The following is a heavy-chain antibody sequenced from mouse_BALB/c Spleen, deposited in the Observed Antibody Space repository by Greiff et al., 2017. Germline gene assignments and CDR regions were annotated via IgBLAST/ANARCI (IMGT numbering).Heavy chain of an antibody. CDR1: GFTFSSFG. V-gene: IGHV5-17*02. CDR2: ISSGSSTI. D-gene: IGHD1-1*01. CDR3: ARYYYGNRNWYFDV. Sequence: DVKLVESGGGLVQPGGSRKLSCAASGFTFSSFGMHWVRQAPEKGLEWVAYISSGSSTIYYADTVKGRFTISRDNPKNTLFLQMTSLRSEDTAMYYCARYYYGNRNWYFDVWGAGTTVTVSS. J-gene: IGHJ1*01.